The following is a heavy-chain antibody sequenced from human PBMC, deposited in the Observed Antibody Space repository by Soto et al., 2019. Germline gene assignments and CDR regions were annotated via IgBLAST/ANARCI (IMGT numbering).Heavy chain of an antibody. CDR1: GYTFTSYA. CDR3: ARDRGIAARQYYYYMDV. Sequence: GASVKVSCKASGYTFTSYAMHWVRQAPGQRLEWMGWINAGNGNTKYSQKFQGRVTITRDTSASTAYMELSSLRSEDTAVYYCARDRGIAARQYYYYMDVWGKGTTVTVSS. J-gene: IGHJ6*03. D-gene: IGHD6-6*01. V-gene: IGHV1-3*01. CDR2: INAGNGNT.